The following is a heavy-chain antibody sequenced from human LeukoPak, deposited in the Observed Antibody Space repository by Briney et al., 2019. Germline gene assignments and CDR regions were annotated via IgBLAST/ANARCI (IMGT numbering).Heavy chain of an antibody. CDR2: IWYDGSDK. J-gene: IGHJ3*01. Sequence: PGGSLRLSSEASGFTFSSYGMHWVRQAPGRGLEWVAVIWYDGSDKYYADSLKGRFTISRDNAKNSLYLQMNSLRDEDTAVYYCARAAPYYYDSSGDSASDRWGQGTMVTVSA. CDR3: ARAAPYYYDSSGDSASDR. D-gene: IGHD3-22*01. V-gene: IGHV3-33*08. CDR1: GFTFSSYG.